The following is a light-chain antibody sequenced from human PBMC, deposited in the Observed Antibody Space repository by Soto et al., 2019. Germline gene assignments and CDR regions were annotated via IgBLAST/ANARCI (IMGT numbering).Light chain of an antibody. J-gene: IGKJ2*01. CDR1: RSFASSY. Sequence: DMVLTQSPGTLSLSPGERATLSCRASRSFASSYLGWYQQKPGQAPRLLLYAASKRATGIPDRFSGSGSGTDFTLTINRLEPEDSAVYYCQQYGSSPLYTFGQGTKVEI. V-gene: IGKV3-20*01. CDR2: AAS. CDR3: QQYGSSPLYT.